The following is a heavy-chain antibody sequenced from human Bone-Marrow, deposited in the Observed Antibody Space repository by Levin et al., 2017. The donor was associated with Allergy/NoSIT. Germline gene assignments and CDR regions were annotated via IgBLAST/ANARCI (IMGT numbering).Heavy chain of an antibody. J-gene: IGHJ3*01. CDR3: ARDIVATAPPVDAFDV. CDR2: ISWNSGGI. D-gene: IGHD5-12*01. CDR1: GFTFDDHA. V-gene: IGHV3-9*01. Sequence: SLKISCAASGFTFDDHAMHWVRQAPGKGLEWVSGISWNSGGIGYADSVKGRFTISRDNAKNSLFLQMNSLRAEDTALYYCARDIVATAPPVDAFDVWGQGTMVTVS.